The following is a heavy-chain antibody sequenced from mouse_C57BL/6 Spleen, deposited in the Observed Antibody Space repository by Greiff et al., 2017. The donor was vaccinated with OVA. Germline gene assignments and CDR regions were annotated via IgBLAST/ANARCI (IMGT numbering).Heavy chain of an antibody. CDR3: ARGGNGKGNYAMDY. CDR2: IDPSDSYT. Sequence: QVQLQQPGAELVMPGASVKLSCKASGYTFTSYWMHWVKQRPGQGLEWIGEIDPSDSYTNYNQKFKGKSTLTVDKSSSTAYMQLSSLTSEDSAVYYCARGGNGKGNYAMDYWGQGTSVTVAS. D-gene: IGHD2-1*01. V-gene: IGHV1-69*01. CDR1: GYTFTSYW. J-gene: IGHJ4*01.